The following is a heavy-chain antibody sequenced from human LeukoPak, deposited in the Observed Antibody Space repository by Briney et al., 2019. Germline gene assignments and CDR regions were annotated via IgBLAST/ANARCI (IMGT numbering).Heavy chain of an antibody. D-gene: IGHD5-24*01. CDR3: ARPYKRDGYHFAFDI. CDR2: IIPIFGTA. J-gene: IGHJ3*02. Sequence: SSVKVSCKASGGTFSSYAISWVRQAPGRGLEWMGRIIPIFGTANYAQKFQGRVTITTDESTSTAYMELSSLRSEDTAVYYCARPYKRDGYHFAFDIWGQGTMVTVSS. V-gene: IGHV1-69*05. CDR1: GGTFSSYA.